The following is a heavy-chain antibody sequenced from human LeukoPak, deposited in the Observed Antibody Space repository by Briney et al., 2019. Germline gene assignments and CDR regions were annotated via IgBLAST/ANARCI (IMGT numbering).Heavy chain of an antibody. D-gene: IGHD3-10*01. CDR3: AAEGGSGSYYGDDAFDM. J-gene: IGHJ3*02. CDR1: GFSFTNTW. V-gene: IGHV3-15*01. CDR2: VKSKADDGTT. Sequence: PGGSLRLSCEASGFSFTNTWMSWVRQAPGKGLEWVGRVKSKADDGTTDYAAPVQGRFTISRDDSKNTLSLQMNSLKTEDTAVYYCAAEGGSGSYYGDDAFDMWGQGTMVTVSS.